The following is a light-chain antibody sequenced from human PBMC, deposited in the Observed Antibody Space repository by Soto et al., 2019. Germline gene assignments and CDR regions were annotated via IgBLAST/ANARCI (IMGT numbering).Light chain of an antibody. CDR2: DAS. CDR1: QNIDSY. Sequence: IPLTQSPCHLSSALGDRVPMPCRASQNIDSYLNWYQQRPGKAPKLLIHDASTLQSGVPSRFSGSGSGTEFTLTISSLQPEDFATYYCQQFNSLTLKFGDGTRLDIK. CDR3: QQFNSLTLK. V-gene: IGKV1-9*01. J-gene: IGKJ5*01.